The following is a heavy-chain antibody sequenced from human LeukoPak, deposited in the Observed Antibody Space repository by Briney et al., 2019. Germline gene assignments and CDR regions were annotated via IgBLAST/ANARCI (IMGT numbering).Heavy chain of an antibody. CDR2: TYDSGST. Sequence: SESLSLTCTVSGDSINSNYWSWIRQPPGRGLEWIGYTYDSGSTKVNPSLKSRVTISVDTSKNLFSLKLTSVTAADTAVYYCARHRDSSGWYDFDYWGQGTLVTVSS. J-gene: IGHJ4*02. V-gene: IGHV4-59*08. CDR3: ARHRDSSGWYDFDY. D-gene: IGHD6-19*01. CDR1: GDSINSNY.